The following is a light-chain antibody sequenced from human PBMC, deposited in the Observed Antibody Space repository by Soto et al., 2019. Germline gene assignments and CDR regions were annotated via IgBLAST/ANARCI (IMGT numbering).Light chain of an antibody. V-gene: IGLV2-23*01. CDR3: CSYAGSSPLYV. CDR2: EGN. CDR1: RGDIGIYNF. Sequence: QSALTQPASVSGSLGQSITISCTGTRGDIGIYNFVSWFQQHPGRAPKLLIYEGNKRPSGVSNRFSGSKSGKTASLTISGLQAEDEGTYYCCSYAGSSPLYVFGTGTKLTVL. J-gene: IGLJ1*01.